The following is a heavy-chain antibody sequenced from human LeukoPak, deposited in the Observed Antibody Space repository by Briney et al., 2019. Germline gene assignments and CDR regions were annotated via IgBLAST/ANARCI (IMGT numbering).Heavy chain of an antibody. CDR1: GGSISSYY. D-gene: IGHD2-15*01. CDR2: IYYSGST. CDR3: GRDLGYCSGGSCYSAYYFDY. V-gene: IGHV4-59*12. Sequence: SETLSLTCTVSGGSISSYYWSWIRQPPGKGLEWIGYIYYSGSTYYNPSLKSRVTMSVNTSKNQFSLKLSSVTAADTAVYYCGRDLGYCSGGSCYSAYYFDYWGQGTLVTVSS. J-gene: IGHJ4*02.